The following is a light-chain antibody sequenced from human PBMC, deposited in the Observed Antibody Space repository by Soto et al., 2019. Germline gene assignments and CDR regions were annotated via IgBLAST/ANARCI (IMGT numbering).Light chain of an antibody. CDR3: FAYVGARSYV. Sequence: QSALTLPASVSGSPGQSITISCTGTNNLVSWYQQHPGKAPKVVVYEGTKRPSGVSNRFSGSNSGGTASLTISGLQAKDEASYFFFAYVGARSYVFGSGTKVTVL. J-gene: IGLJ1*01. CDR1: NNL. V-gene: IGLV2-23*01. CDR2: EGT.